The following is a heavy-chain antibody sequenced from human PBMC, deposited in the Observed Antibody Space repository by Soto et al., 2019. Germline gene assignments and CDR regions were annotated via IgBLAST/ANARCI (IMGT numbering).Heavy chain of an antibody. V-gene: IGHV4-59*01. D-gene: IGHD6-13*01. CDR3: ARARASSPNRAFDY. J-gene: IGHJ4*02. Sequence: SETLSLTCNVSGGSISSYYWSWVRLPPGKGLEWIGYVYSSGTTNYNPNHSLKGRVTISVDLSKKQFSLNMRSVTTADAAVYYCARARASSPNRAFDYWGQGTLVTVSS. CDR1: GGSISSYY. CDR2: VYSSGTT.